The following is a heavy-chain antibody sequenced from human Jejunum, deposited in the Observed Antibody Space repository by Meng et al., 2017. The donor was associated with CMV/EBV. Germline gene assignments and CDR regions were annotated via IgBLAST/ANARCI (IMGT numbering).Heavy chain of an antibody. J-gene: IGHJ4*02. CDR1: GFSFSNFW. Sequence: CAAYGFSFSNFWLHWVRQAPGKGPVWVSRISNDGRTTSYADAVKGRFTISRDNAKNMLYLQMNSLRAEDTAVYYCATLVVVTPISAAWGQGTLVTVSS. CDR2: ISNDGRTT. V-gene: IGHV3-74*01. D-gene: IGHD2-21*02. CDR3: ATLVVVTPISAA.